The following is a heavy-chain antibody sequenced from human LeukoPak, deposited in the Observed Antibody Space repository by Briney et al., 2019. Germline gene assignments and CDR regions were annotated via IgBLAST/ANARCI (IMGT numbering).Heavy chain of an antibody. CDR3: ARDGYCSGGSCQTTYYYGMDV. V-gene: IGHV3-30*04. D-gene: IGHD2-15*01. CDR1: GFTFSSYA. J-gene: IGHJ6*02. CDR2: ISYDGSNK. Sequence: GGSLRLSCAASGFTFSSYAMHWVRQAPGKGLEWVAVISYDGSNKYYADSVKGRFTISRDNSKNTLYLQMNSLRAEDTAVYYCARDGYCSGGSCQTTYYYGMDVWGQGTTVTVSS.